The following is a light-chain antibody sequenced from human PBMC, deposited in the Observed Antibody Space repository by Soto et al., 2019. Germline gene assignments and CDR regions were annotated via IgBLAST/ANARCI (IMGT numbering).Light chain of an antibody. CDR3: GAWDDRLNGWV. CDR1: SSNIGSNT. V-gene: IGLV1-44*01. J-gene: IGLJ3*02. Sequence: QSGLTQPPSASGTPGQRVTISCSGSSSNIGSNTVNWYQQFPGTAPKLLIYNNNQRLSGVPDRLSGSKSGTSASLAISGLQSDDEADYYCGAWDDRLNGWVFGGGTKLTVL. CDR2: NNN.